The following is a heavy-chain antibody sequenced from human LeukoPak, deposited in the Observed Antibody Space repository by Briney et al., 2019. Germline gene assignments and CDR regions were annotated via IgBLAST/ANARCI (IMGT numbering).Heavy chain of an antibody. D-gene: IGHD6-19*01. CDR2: ISSSSSYI. CDR3: ARHSSGWYGYDAFDI. V-gene: IGHV3-21*01. Sequence: PGGSLRLSCAASGFTFSSYSMNWVRQAPGKGLEWVSSISSSSSYIYYADSVKGRFTISRDNAKNSLYLQMNSPRAEDTAVYYCARHSSGWYGYDAFDIWGQGTMVTVSS. J-gene: IGHJ3*02. CDR1: GFTFSSYS.